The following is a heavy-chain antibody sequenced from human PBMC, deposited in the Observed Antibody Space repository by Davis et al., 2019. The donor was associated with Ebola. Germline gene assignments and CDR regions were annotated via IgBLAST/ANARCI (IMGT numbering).Heavy chain of an antibody. V-gene: IGHV3-73*01. CDR3: TITTYCSGGSCYDY. Sequence: GGSLRLSCAASGFTFSGSAMHWIRQASGKGLEWVGRIRSKANSYATAYAASVKGRFTISRDDSKNTAYLQRNSLKTEDTAVYYCTITTYCSGGSCYDYWGQGTLVTVSS. CDR2: IRSKANSYAT. CDR1: GFTFSGSA. D-gene: IGHD2-15*01. J-gene: IGHJ4*02.